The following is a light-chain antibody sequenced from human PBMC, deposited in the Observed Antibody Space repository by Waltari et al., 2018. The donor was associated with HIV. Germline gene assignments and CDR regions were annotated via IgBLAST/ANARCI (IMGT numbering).Light chain of an antibody. V-gene: IGLV1-40*01. CDR3: QSYDSSLSGYV. CDR2: GNT. CDR1: SSNIGAGYD. Sequence: QSVLTQPPSVSGAPGQRVTISCTWRSSNIGAGYDVHWYQQLPGTAPKLLIYGNTNRPSGVPDRFSGSKSGTSASLAITGLLVEDEADYYCQSYDSSLSGYVFGTGTKVTVL. J-gene: IGLJ1*01.